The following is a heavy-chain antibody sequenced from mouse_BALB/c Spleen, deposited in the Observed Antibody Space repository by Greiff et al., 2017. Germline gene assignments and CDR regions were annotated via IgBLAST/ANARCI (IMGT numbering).Heavy chain of an antibody. D-gene: IGHD2-2*01. CDR1: GYSITSGYY. V-gene: IGHV3-6*02. Sequence: EVQLQESGPGLVKPSQSLSLTCSVTGYSITSGYYWNWIRQFPGNKLEWMGYISYDGSNNYNPSLKNRISITRDTSKNQFFLKLNSVTTEDTATYYCARAYYGYDEVFAYWGQGTLVTVSA. CDR3: ARAYYGYDEVFAY. J-gene: IGHJ3*01. CDR2: ISYDGSN.